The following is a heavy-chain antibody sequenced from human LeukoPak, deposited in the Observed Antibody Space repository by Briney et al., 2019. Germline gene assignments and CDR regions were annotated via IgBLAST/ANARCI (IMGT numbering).Heavy chain of an antibody. CDR1: GYIFTDYY. CDR2: INPNSGGT. CDR3: ARSKANWGLYYFDY. V-gene: IGHV1-2*02. D-gene: IGHD7-27*01. J-gene: IGHJ4*02. Sequence: ASVKVSCKASGYIFTDYYMHWVRQAPGQGLEWMGWINPNSGGTNYAQKFQGRVTMTRDTSISTAYMELSRLRSDDTAVYYCARSKANWGLYYFDYWGQGTLVTVSS.